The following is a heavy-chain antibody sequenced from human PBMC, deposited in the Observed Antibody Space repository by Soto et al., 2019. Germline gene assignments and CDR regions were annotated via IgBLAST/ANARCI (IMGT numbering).Heavy chain of an antibody. CDR3: ARVLYYGSGTSDL. J-gene: IGHJ5*02. CDR1: GGSISSGDYY. V-gene: IGHV4-30-4*01. D-gene: IGHD3-10*01. Sequence: SETLSLTCTVSGGSISSGDYYWSWIRQPPGKDLEWIGYIYYSGSAYYSPSLKSRVTLSIDTSQNQFSLKLSYVTAADTAMYYCARVLYYGSGTSDLWGQGTLVTVSS. CDR2: IYYSGSA.